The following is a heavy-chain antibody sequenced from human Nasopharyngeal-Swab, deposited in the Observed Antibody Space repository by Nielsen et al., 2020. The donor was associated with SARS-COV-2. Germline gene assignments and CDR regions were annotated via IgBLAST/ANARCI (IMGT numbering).Heavy chain of an antibody. Sequence: SVKVSCKASGGTFSSYAISWVRQAPGPGLEWMGGIIPIFGTANYAQKFQGRVTITADESTSTAYMELSSLRSEDTAVYYCARYSSSWLYYFGMDVWGQGTTVTVSS. CDR3: ARYSSSWLYYFGMDV. CDR2: IIPIFGTA. CDR1: GGTFSSYA. V-gene: IGHV1-69*13. D-gene: IGHD6-13*01. J-gene: IGHJ6*02.